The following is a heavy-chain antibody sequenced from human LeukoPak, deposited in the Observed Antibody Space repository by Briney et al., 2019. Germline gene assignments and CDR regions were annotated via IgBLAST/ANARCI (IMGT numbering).Heavy chain of an antibody. J-gene: IGHJ3*02. CDR3: ARAPPHYYDSSGYRGGDAFDI. D-gene: IGHD3-22*01. CDR1: GGSISSGGYS. CDR2: IYHSGST. Sequence: SETLSLTCAVSGGSISSGGYSWSWIRQPPGKGLEWIGYIYHSGSTYYNPSLKSRVTISVNRAKNEFSLKLSSVTAADTAVYYCARAPPHYYDSSGYRGGDAFDIWGQGTMVTVSS. V-gene: IGHV4-30-2*01.